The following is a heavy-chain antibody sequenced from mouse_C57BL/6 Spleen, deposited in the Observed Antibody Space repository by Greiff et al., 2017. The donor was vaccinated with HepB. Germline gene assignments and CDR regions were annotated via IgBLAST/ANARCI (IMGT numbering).Heavy chain of an antibody. Sequence: EVQLQQSGAELVRPGASVKLSCTASGFNIKDDYMHWVKQRPEQGLEWIGWIDPENGDTEYASKFQGKATITADTSSNTAYLQLSSLTSEDTAVYYCTYAAGSPWCFDVWGTGTTVTVSS. CDR3: TYAAGSPWCFDV. V-gene: IGHV14-4*01. J-gene: IGHJ1*03. CDR1: GFNIKDDY. CDR2: IDPENGDT. D-gene: IGHD1-1*01.